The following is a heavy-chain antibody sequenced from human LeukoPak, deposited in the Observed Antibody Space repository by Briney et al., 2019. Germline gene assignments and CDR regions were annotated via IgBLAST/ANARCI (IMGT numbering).Heavy chain of an antibody. D-gene: IGHD2-8*01. CDR1: GFTFNSYW. CDR3: ARDRLTNDAFDI. CDR2: INSDGSGT. Sequence: GGSLRLSCAASGFTFNSYWMHWVRQGPGKGLVWVSRINSDGSGTSDADFVKGRFTISRDNSKNTLYLQMNSLRAEDTAMYYCARDRLTNDAFDIWGQGTMVTVSS. V-gene: IGHV3-74*01. J-gene: IGHJ3*02.